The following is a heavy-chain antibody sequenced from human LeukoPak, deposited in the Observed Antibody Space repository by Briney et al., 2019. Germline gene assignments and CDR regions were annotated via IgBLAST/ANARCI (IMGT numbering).Heavy chain of an antibody. V-gene: IGHV4-34*01. D-gene: IGHD3-22*01. Sequence: GEINHSGSTNYNPSLKSRVTISVDTSKNQFSLKLSSVTAADTAVYYCARSISGYYFSSFDYWGQGTLVTVSP. J-gene: IGHJ4*02. CDR3: ARSISGYYFSSFDY. CDR2: INHSGST.